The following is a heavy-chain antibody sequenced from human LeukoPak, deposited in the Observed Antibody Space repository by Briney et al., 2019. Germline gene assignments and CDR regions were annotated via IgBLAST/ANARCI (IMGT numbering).Heavy chain of an antibody. J-gene: IGHJ6*03. V-gene: IGHV1-18*01. CDR3: ARIGPIYDSSGYITAYYYYYMDV. CDR2: ISAYNGNT. D-gene: IGHD3-22*01. Sequence: ASVKVSCKASGYTFTSYGISWVRQAPGQGLEWMGWISAYNGNTNYAQKLQGRVTMTTDTSTSTAYMELRSLRSDDTAVYYCARIGPIYDSSGYITAYYYYYMDVWGKGTTVTVSS. CDR1: GYTFTSYG.